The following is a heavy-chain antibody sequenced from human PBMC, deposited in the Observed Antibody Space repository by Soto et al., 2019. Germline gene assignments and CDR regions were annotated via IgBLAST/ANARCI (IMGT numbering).Heavy chain of an antibody. D-gene: IGHD3-22*01. CDR1: GFTFFTYA. J-gene: IGHJ6*02. CDR3: ARQFRGDSSGPFYYGMDV. CDR2: ISGSGTQT. Sequence: GGSLRLSCAASGFTFFTYAMTWVRQAPGKGLEWVSTISGSGTQTYYADSVKGQVTISADKSISTAYLQWSSLKASDTAMYYCARQFRGDSSGPFYYGMDVWGQGTTVTVSS. V-gene: IGHV3-23*01.